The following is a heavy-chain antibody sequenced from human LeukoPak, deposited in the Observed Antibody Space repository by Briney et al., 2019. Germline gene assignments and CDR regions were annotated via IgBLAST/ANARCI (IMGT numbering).Heavy chain of an antibody. CDR3: ARAYGEPWFDP. Sequence: SETLSLTCTVSGGSISSYYWGWIRQPAGKGLEWIGYIYYSGSNTYNPPLKIRVTISVDTSKNQFSLKLSSVTAADTAVYYRARAYGEPWFDPWGQGTLVTVSS. CDR2: IYYSGSN. J-gene: IGHJ5*02. V-gene: IGHV4-59*01. CDR1: GGSISSYY. D-gene: IGHD4-17*01.